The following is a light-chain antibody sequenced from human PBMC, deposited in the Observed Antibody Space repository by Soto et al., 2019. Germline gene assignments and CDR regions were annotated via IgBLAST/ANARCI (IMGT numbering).Light chain of an antibody. CDR3: QQYRTSPPTWT. J-gene: IGKJ1*01. V-gene: IGKV3-15*01. CDR2: GAA. Sequence: EIVMTQSPATLSVSPGDRATLSCRASQSVFSSLAWYQQKPGQAPRLLIYGAATRATGIPARFSGSGSGTEFTLTISRLEPEDFAVYYCQQYRTSPPTWTFGQGTKVEIK. CDR1: QSVFSS.